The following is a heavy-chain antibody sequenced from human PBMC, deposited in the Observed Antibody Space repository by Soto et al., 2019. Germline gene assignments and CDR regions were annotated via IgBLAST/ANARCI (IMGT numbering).Heavy chain of an antibody. J-gene: IGHJ4*02. CDR2: IYHSGST. CDR1: GGSISSSNW. D-gene: IGHD3-3*01. CDR3: ASLPGRFWKGYFDY. Sequence: PSETRSLTCALSGGSISSSNWWSWVRPPPGKGLEWIGEIYHSGSTNYNPSLKSRVTISVDKSKNQFSLKLSSVTAADTAVYYCASLPGRFWKGYFDYWGQGNLVTVSA. V-gene: IGHV4-4*02.